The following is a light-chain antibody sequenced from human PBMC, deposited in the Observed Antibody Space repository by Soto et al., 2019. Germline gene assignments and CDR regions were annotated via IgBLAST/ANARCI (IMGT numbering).Light chain of an antibody. Sequence: QPVLTQPPSASGTPGQRVTLSCSGSSSNIGRNTVNWYQQLPGPAPKLLMYSNNQRPTGVPDRFSGSKSGTSASLAISGLQSEDEAEYYCAAWDGSLNGVVFGGGTKLTVL. J-gene: IGLJ2*01. CDR1: SSNIGRNT. CDR3: AAWDGSLNGVV. V-gene: IGLV1-44*01. CDR2: SNN.